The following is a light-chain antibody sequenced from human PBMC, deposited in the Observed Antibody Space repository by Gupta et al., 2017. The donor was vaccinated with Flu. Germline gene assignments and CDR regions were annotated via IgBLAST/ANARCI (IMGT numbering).Light chain of an antibody. Sequence: DIQMTQSPSSLSASVGDRVTITCQASQPISKDLHWYQQKPGKAPKLLIYDASNLETGVPSRFSGIGYGTDFTFTISSLQPEDIATYYCLHFASLPYTFGQGTRLEI. CDR1: QPISKD. CDR3: LHFASLPYT. CDR2: DAS. J-gene: IGKJ2*01. V-gene: IGKV1-33*01.